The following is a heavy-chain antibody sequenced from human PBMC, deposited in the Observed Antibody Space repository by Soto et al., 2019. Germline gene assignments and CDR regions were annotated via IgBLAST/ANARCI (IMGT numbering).Heavy chain of an antibody. V-gene: IGHV4-59*01. CDR3: ARDSHFCSSTSCYWGWFDP. CDR1: GGSISSYY. J-gene: IGHJ5*02. Sequence: PSETLSLTCTVSGGSISSYYWSWIRQPPGKGLEWIGYIYYSGSTNYNPSLKSRVTISVDTSKNQFSLKLSSVTAADTAVYYCARDSHFCSSTSCYWGWFDPWGQGTLVTVSS. D-gene: IGHD2-2*01. CDR2: IYYSGST.